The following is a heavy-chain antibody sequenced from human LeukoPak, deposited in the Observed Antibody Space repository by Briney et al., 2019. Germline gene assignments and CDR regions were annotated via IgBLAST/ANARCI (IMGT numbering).Heavy chain of an antibody. V-gene: IGHV1-2*02. D-gene: IGHD1-1*01. CDR3: ARGMTTGTASPFDY. CDR2: INPNSGGT. CDR1: GYTFTGYY. J-gene: IGHJ4*02. Sequence: VASVKVSCKASGYTFTGYYMHWGRQAPGPGHEWVGWINPNSGGTNYAQKFQGRVTMTRDTSISTAYMELSRLRSDDTAVYYCARGMTTGTASPFDYWGQGTLVTVSS.